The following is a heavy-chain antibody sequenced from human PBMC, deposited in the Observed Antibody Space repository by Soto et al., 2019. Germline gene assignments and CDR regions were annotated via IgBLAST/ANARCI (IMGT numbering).Heavy chain of an antibody. CDR1: GFTVSSNY. CDR2: IYSGGST. Sequence: EVQLVESGGGLVQPGGSLRLSCAASGFTVSSNYMRWVRQATGKVLEWVSVIYSGGSTYYADSVKGRFTISRHNSKNTLYIQMNSLRAAETAVYYCASRTIFGVGTADYWGQGPLVTVAS. J-gene: IGHJ4*02. V-gene: IGHV3-53*04. CDR3: ASRTIFGVGTADY. D-gene: IGHD3-3*01.